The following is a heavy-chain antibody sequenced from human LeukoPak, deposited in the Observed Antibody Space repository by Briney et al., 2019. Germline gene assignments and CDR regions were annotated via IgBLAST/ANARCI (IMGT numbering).Heavy chain of an antibody. J-gene: IGHJ5*02. CDR1: GYTFTGYY. D-gene: IGHD6-19*01. V-gene: IGHV1-2*02. Sequence: GASVKVSCKASGYTFTGYYMHWLRQAPGQGLEWMGWINPNSGGTNYAQKFQGRVTMTRDTSISTADMELSRLRSDDTAVYYCARLLIAVAGFDPWGQGTLVTVSS. CDR2: INPNSGGT. CDR3: ARLLIAVAGFDP.